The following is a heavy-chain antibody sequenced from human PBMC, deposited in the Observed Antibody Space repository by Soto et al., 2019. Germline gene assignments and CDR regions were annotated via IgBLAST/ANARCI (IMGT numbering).Heavy chain of an antibody. CDR2: IYSGGST. V-gene: IGHV3-66*01. Sequence: EVQLVESGGGLVQPGGSLRLSCAASGFTVSSNYMSWVRQAPGKGLEWVSVIYSGGSTYYADSVKVRFTISRDNSKNTLYLQMNSLRAEDTAVYYCARDGCSSTSCYFFWGQGTLVTVSS. CDR1: GFTVSSNY. J-gene: IGHJ4*02. CDR3: ARDGCSSTSCYFF. D-gene: IGHD2-2*01.